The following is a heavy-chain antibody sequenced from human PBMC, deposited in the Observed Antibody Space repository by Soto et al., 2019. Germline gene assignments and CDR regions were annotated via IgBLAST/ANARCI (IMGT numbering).Heavy chain of an antibody. J-gene: IGHJ6*02. CDR3: ARDVFCGGAPACPDMDV. Sequence: GXSGKVSFKASCYTFSGYSITWVRQAPGQGLEWMGRISGYNGNTNYARTLRGRLALTTDTSTSTAYMELRSLTSDDTAVYYCARDVFCGGAPACPDMDVWGQGTTVTVSS. D-gene: IGHD2-21*01. CDR2: ISGYNGNT. V-gene: IGHV1-18*04. CDR1: CYTFSGYS.